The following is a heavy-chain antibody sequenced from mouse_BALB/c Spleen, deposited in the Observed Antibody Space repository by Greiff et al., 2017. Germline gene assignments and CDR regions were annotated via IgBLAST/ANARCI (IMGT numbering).Heavy chain of an antibody. CDR1: GYTFTSYW. Sequence: QVQLQQSGAELAKPGASVKMSCKASGYTFTSYWMHWVKQRPGQGLEWIGYINPSTGYTEYNQKFKDKATLTADKSSSTAYMQLSSLTSEDSAVYYCAGRYGNYWFAYWGQGTLVTVSA. CDR3: AGRYGNYWFAY. CDR2: INPSTGYT. D-gene: IGHD2-1*01. V-gene: IGHV1-7*01. J-gene: IGHJ3*01.